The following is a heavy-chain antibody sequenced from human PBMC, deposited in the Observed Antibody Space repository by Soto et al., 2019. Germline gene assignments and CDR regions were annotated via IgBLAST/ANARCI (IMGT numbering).Heavy chain of an antibody. CDR3: ARQPTTGDTDLWFDP. Sequence: QLQLLESGPGLVKASETLSLTCNVSGGSISTSRSYWAWIRQPPGKGLEWLANIFYSGSTYYNPSLASRVPVSFDTSKNEFSLMLRSVTAADTAVYYCARQPTTGDTDLWFDPWGQGTLFTVSS. D-gene: IGHD2-21*01. CDR1: GGSISTSRSY. CDR2: IFYSGST. V-gene: IGHV4-39*01. J-gene: IGHJ5*02.